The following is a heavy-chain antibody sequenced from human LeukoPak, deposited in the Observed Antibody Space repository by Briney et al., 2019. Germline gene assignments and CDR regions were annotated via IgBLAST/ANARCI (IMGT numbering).Heavy chain of an antibody. J-gene: IGHJ4*02. CDR1: GDSFSGYY. Sequence: PSETLSRTCAVYGDSFSGYYWSWIRQSPGTGLEWIGEVNDRGTTNYNPNLKSRVTISVVTSSNQFSLKLTSVTAAVTALYFCATRRGGPYPYYFDHWDQGALVTVSS. D-gene: IGHD2-15*01. CDR2: VNDRGTT. V-gene: IGHV4-34*01. CDR3: ATRRGGPYPYYFDH.